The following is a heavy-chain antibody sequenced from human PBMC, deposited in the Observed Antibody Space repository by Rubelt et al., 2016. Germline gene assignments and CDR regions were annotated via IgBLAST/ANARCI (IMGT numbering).Heavy chain of an antibody. CDR1: GFTFSSYA. Sequence: EVQLVESGGVVVQPGGSLRLSCAASGFTFSSYAMSWVRQAPGKGLEWVSAISGSGGSTYYAESLKCRFTISRDNSKNTLYLQMNSLRAEDTAVYYCARGRELLLPSDVWGQGTTVTVSS. J-gene: IGHJ6*02. V-gene: IGHV3-23*04. D-gene: IGHD3-22*01. CDR3: ARGRELLLPSDV. CDR2: ISGSGGST.